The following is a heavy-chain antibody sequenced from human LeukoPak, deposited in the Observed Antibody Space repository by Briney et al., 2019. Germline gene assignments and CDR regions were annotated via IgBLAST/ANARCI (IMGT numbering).Heavy chain of an antibody. Sequence: SQTLSLTCPVSGGSVSSGSHYYNWIRQHPGKGLEWIGYIYHTAITSYNPSLRSRVTMSVDTSMNQVSLKLTSLTAADTAVYYCAASAGVTLGRFWGQGFLVTVSS. CDR1: GGSVSSGSHY. D-gene: IGHD4/OR15-4a*01. CDR3: AASAGVTLGRF. CDR2: IYHTAIT. J-gene: IGHJ4*02. V-gene: IGHV4-31*03.